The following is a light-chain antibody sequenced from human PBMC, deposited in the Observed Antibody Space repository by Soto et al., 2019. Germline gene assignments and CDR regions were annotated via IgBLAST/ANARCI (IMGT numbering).Light chain of an antibody. CDR2: GAS. CDR3: QQYHSWPPRT. CDR1: QSVTSNY. Sequence: EIVLTQSPGTLSLSPGERATLSCGASQSVTSNYLAWYQQKPGQAPRLLIFGASIRVKGIPDRFIGSGSGTDFTLTISRLEPEDFAVYYCQQYHSWPPRTFGQGTEVEIK. V-gene: IGKV3-20*01. J-gene: IGKJ1*01.